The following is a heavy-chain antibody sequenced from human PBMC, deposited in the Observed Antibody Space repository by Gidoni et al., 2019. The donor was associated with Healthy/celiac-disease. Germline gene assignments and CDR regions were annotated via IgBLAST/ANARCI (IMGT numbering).Heavy chain of an antibody. CDR1: GGSFSGYY. V-gene: IGHV4-34*01. D-gene: IGHD3-10*01. CDR2: INHSGST. CDR3: ARSLIRGVYYYYGMDV. Sequence: QVQLQQWGAGLLKPSETLSLTCAVYGGSFSGYYWSWIRQPPGKGLEWIGEINHSGSTNYHPSLKSRVTISVDTSKNQFSLKLSSVTAADTAVYYCARSLIRGVYYYYGMDVWGQGTTVTVSS. J-gene: IGHJ6*02.